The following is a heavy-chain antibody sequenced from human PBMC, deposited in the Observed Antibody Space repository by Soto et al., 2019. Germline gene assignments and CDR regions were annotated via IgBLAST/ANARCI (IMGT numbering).Heavy chain of an antibody. CDR1: GSTFSGYY. CDR2: ISSSGSTI. CDR3: ARDPREYYFDY. Sequence: GGPVGLSCPAPGSTFSGYYMRWVRQAPGKGLEWVSYISSSGSTIYYADSVKGRFTISRDNAKNSLYLQMNSLRAEDTAVYYCARDPREYYFDYWGQGTLVTVSS. J-gene: IGHJ4*02. V-gene: IGHV3-11*01.